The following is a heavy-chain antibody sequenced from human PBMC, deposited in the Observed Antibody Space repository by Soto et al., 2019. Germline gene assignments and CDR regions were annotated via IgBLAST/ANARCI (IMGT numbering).Heavy chain of an antibody. CDR3: ARVSGSYYYGMDV. J-gene: IGHJ6*02. CDR1: GGSISSSYC. CDR2: IYHSGST. V-gene: IGHV4-4*02. Sequence: QVQLQESGPGLVKPSGTLSLTCAVSGGSISSSYCWSWVRQPPGKGLEWIGEIYHSGSTNYNTPLKRRVTIPVDKSKNQFSLKVTSVTAADTAVYYCARVSGSYYYGMDVWGQGTTVTVSS.